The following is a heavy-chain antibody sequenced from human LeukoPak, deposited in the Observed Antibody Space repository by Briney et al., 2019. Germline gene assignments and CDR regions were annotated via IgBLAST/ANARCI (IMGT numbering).Heavy chain of an antibody. D-gene: IGHD3-22*01. CDR3: AIDSSGYYRN. V-gene: IGHV3-21*01. CDR1: GFTFSSYS. J-gene: IGHJ4*02. CDR2: ISSSSSYI. Sequence: PGGSLRLSCAASGFTFSSYSMNWVRQAPGKGLEWVSSISSSSSYIYYADPVKGRFTISRDNAKNSLYLQMNSLRAEDTAVYYCAIDSSGYYRNWGQGTLVTVSS.